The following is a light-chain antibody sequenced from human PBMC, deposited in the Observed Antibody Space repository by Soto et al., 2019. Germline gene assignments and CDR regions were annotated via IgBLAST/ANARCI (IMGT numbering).Light chain of an antibody. CDR3: QQSFSSPPVT. V-gene: IGKV1-39*01. Sequence: DIQMTQSPSSLSASVGDRITITCRASQSVSNFFVWYQQKPGKAPKLLIHSASTLQSGVPARFSGSGSGTDFTLTISSLQPEDVATYYCQQSFSSPPVTFGQGARLEIK. CDR2: SAS. J-gene: IGKJ5*01. CDR1: QSVSNF.